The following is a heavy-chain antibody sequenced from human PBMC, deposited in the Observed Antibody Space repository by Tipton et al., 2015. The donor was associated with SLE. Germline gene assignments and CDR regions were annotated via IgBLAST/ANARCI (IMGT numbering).Heavy chain of an antibody. V-gene: IGHV3-15*01. CDR3: TTVDYGDYGGYFDY. CDR2: IKSKTDGGTT. D-gene: IGHD4-17*01. Sequence: SLRLSCAASGFTFSNAWMSWVRQAPGKGLEWVGRIKSKTDGGTTHYAAPVKGRFTIPRDDSKNTLYLQMNSLKTEDTAVYYCTTVDYGDYGGYFDYWGQGTLVTVSS. J-gene: IGHJ4*02. CDR1: GFTFSNAW.